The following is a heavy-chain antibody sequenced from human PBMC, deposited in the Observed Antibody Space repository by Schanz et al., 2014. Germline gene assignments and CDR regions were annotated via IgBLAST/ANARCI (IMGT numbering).Heavy chain of an antibody. CDR1: GSTFSNYW. V-gene: IGHV3-7*01. D-gene: IGHD3-10*01. Sequence: EVQLVESGGGLVQPGGSLRLSCAVSGSTFSNYWMTWVRQAPGKGLEWVANIKQDGSERYYVDSVKGRFTISRDNAKNSLYLQMNSLRAEDTAVYYCARSGVDVWGQGTTVTVSS. J-gene: IGHJ6*02. CDR2: IKQDGSER. CDR3: ARSGVDV.